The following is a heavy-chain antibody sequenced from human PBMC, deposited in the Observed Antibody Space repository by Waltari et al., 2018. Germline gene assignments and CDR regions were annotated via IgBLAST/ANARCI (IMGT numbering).Heavy chain of an antibody. CDR2: STNSGGRT. D-gene: IGHD2-15*01. V-gene: IGHV3-23*01. Sequence: EVQLLESGGGLVQPGGSLRLSCAASGFTFSSDDMNWVRQAPGKGREWCSSSTNSGGRTYHADSVNGRLTISRDNSKNMLYLQMNSLRAEDTAVYYCARRPCRDGNCYMDHWGQGTLVTVSS. J-gene: IGHJ4*02. CDR3: ARRPCRDGNCYMDH. CDR1: GFTFSSDD.